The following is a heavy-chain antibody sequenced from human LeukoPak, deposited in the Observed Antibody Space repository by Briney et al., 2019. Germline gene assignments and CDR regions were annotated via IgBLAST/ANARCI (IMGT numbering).Heavy chain of an antibody. V-gene: IGHV3-53*01. CDR3: ARDLKTSGWYGDFDY. D-gene: IGHD6-19*01. CDR2: IFSGGTT. Sequence: PGGSLRLSCAASGFTFSSYWMHWVRQAPGKGLEWVSAIFSGGTTFYADSVTGRFTIPRDNSKNTVYLEMNSLRAEDTAVYYCARDLKTSGWYGDFDYWGQGTLVTVSS. J-gene: IGHJ4*02. CDR1: GFTFSSYW.